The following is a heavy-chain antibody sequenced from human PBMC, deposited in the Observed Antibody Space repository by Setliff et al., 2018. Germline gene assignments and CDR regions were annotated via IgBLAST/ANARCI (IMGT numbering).Heavy chain of an antibody. D-gene: IGHD2-15*01. Sequence: GGSLRLSCAASGFPVRSYVMTWVRQAPGKGLELVSMIYNGGSGTYYIDSVKGRFTISRDESQNTIHLEMTSLGADDTAVYYCARDRVVVLAGRRGFYFDYWGQGTLVTVSS. CDR2: IYNGGSGT. CDR1: GFPVRSYV. J-gene: IGHJ4*02. V-gene: IGHV3-23*03. CDR3: ARDRVVVLAGRRGFYFDY.